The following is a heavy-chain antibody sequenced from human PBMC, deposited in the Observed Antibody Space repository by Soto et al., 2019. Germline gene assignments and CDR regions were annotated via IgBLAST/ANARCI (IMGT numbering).Heavy chain of an antibody. CDR1: GFTFSSYS. J-gene: IGHJ4*02. D-gene: IGHD6-13*01. CDR2: ISSSSSYI. Sequence: EVQLVESGGGLVKPGGSLRLSCAASGFTFSSYSMNWVRQAPGKGLEWVSSISSSSSYIYYADSVKGRFTISRDNAKNSLYLQMNSLRAEDTAVYYCARSKGWAAGTLGPCFDYWGQGTLVTVSS. CDR3: ARSKGWAAGTLGPCFDY. V-gene: IGHV3-21*01.